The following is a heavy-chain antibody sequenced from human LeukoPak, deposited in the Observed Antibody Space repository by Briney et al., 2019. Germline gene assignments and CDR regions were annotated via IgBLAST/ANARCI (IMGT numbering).Heavy chain of an antibody. D-gene: IGHD6-19*01. V-gene: IGHV1-8*03. Sequence: ASVKVSCKASGYTFTSYGINWVRQATGQGLEWMGWMNPNSGNTGYAQKFQGRVTITRNTSISTAYMELSSLRSEDTAVYYCARGSSSGWYGNWFDPWGQGTLVTVSS. CDR3: ARGSSSGWYGNWFDP. CDR1: GYTFTSYG. CDR2: MNPNSGNT. J-gene: IGHJ5*02.